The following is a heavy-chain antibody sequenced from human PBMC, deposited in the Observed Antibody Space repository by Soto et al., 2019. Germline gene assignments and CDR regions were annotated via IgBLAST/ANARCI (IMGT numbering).Heavy chain of an antibody. CDR2: IIPILGIA. CDR1: GGTFSSYT. Sequence: SVKVSCKASGGTFSSYTISWVRQAPGQGLEWMGRIIPILGIANYAQKFQGRVTITADKSTSTAYMELSSLRAEDTAVYYCGRDVTPGIAAVLGYYYYYGMDVWGQGTTVTVSS. V-gene: IGHV1-69*04. CDR3: GRDVTPGIAAVLGYYYYYGMDV. D-gene: IGHD6-13*01. J-gene: IGHJ6*02.